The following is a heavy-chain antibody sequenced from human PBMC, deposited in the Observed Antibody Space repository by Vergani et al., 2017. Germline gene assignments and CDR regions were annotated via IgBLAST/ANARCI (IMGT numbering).Heavy chain of an antibody. D-gene: IGHD2-2*01. Sequence: QVQLVQSGAEVKKPGASVKVSCKASGYTFTGYYMHWVRQAPGQGLEWMGWINPNSGDTNYAQKFQGRVTMTRDTSISTAYMELSRLRSDDTAVYYCARDLVVVVPAAMRAWFDPWGQGTLVTVSS. CDR3: ARDLVVVVPAAMRAWFDP. J-gene: IGHJ5*02. V-gene: IGHV1-2*02. CDR2: INPNSGDT. CDR1: GYTFTGYY.